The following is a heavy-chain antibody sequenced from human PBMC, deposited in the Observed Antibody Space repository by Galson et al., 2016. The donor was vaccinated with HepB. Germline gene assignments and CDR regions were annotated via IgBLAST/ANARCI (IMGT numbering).Heavy chain of an antibody. V-gene: IGHV4-59*01. CDR3: ARDVWQEKGSSAWYSYGMDV. Sequence: SETLSLTCIVSGGSISSYSWSWIRQPPGRGLEWIGYIYHSGSSGSTNYNPSLQSRVTMSIDTSKDEFSLRLSSVTDADPAMYYCARDVWQEKGSSAWYSYGMDVWGQGTTVTVSS. J-gene: IGHJ6*02. CDR1: GGSISSYS. CDR2: IYHSGSSGST. D-gene: IGHD6-19*01.